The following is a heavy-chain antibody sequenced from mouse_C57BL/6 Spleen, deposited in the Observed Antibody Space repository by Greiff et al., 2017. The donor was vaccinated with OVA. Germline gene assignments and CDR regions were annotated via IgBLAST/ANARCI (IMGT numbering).Heavy chain of an antibody. CDR2: IHPSDSDT. J-gene: IGHJ3*01. D-gene: IGHD1-1*01. CDR1: GYTFTSYW. V-gene: IGHV1-74*01. CDR3: AQFIPRFAY. Sequence: QVQLQRSGAELVKPGASVKVSCKASGYTFTSYWMHWVKQRPGQGLEWIGRIHPSDSDTNYNQKFKGKATLTVDKSSSTAYMQLSSLTSEDSAVYYCAQFIPRFAYWGQGTLVTVSA.